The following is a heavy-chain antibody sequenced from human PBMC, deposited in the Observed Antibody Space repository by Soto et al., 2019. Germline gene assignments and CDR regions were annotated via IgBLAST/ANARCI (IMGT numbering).Heavy chain of an antibody. CDR3: ARDAGFYDDVGEKHYYGMDV. CDR2: ISSTGASI. J-gene: IGHJ6*02. CDR1: GFSFSGYT. Sequence: DVQLVESGGGLVKPGGSLRLSCAASGFSFSGYTMNWVRQTPGTGLEWVASISSTGASIESADSLGGRFTVSRDNAKSSLFLQMNNLIAEDTAVYFCARDAGFYDDVGEKHYYGMDVWGQGTTVIVSS. D-gene: IGHD3-10*01. V-gene: IGHV3-21*01.